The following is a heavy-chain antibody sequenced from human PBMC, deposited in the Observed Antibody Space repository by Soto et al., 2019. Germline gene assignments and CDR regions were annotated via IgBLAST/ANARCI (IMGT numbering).Heavy chain of an antibody. CDR1: AYTFTSYG. CDR3: AREGPNHRLS. D-gene: IGHD3-16*02. Sequence: QVQLVQSGAEVKKPGASVKVSCKASAYTFTSYGFSWVRQAPGKGLEWMGGITAYNGNTKYAQKLQARGTMTTDTSTSTGYMELRSLRSDDTAVYYCAREGPNHRLSWGQGTLVTVSS. V-gene: IGHV1-18*01. CDR2: ITAYNGNT. J-gene: IGHJ5*02.